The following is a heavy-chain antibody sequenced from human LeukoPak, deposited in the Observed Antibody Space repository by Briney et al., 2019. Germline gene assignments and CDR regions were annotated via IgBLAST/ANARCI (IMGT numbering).Heavy chain of an antibody. J-gene: IGHJ4*02. V-gene: IGHV1-69*13. CDR3: ARSREMATMFDVDY. Sequence: ASVKVSCKASGGTFSNYAISWVRPATGQGLEWMGGIIPIFGMANYAQKFQGRVTITADESTSTAYIDQSSLRSEDTAVYYCARSREMATMFDVDYWGQGALVTVSS. CDR2: IIPIFGMA. D-gene: IGHD5-24*01. CDR1: GGTFSNYA.